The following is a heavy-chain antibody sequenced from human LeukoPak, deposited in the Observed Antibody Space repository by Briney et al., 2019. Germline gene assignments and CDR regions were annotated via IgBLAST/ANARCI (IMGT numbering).Heavy chain of an antibody. CDR2: ISCSGGST. V-gene: IGHV3-23*01. Sequence: GGSLRLSCAASGFTFSSYAMSLVRLAPGKGLEWVSTISCSGGSTYYADSVRGRFTISRDNAKNSLYLQMNSLRAEDTAVYYCARDYTPGSEMATIREYYFDYWGQGTLVTVSS. CDR1: GFTFSSYA. J-gene: IGHJ4*02. CDR3: ARDYTPGSEMATIREYYFDY. D-gene: IGHD5-24*01.